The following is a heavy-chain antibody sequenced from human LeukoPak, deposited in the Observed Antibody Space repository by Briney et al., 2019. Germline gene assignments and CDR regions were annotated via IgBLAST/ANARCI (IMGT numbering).Heavy chain of an antibody. D-gene: IGHD2-15*01. V-gene: IGHV3-30*03. CDR2: IYYDGSNK. J-gene: IGHJ4*02. CDR1: GFTFSIYG. Sequence: GGSLRLSCAASGFTFSIYGRQWVRQAPGKGLEWGAVIYYDGSNKYYADSVKGKFPISRDNSNTTIYLQVHSLRAEDTAVYYCASPPAHYCSGGSCFYPYWGPGTLVTVSS. CDR3: ASPPAHYCSGGSCFYPY.